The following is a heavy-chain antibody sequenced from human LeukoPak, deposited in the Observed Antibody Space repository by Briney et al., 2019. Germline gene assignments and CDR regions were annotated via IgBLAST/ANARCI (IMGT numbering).Heavy chain of an antibody. D-gene: IGHD3-22*01. CDR3: ARLPLYYYDSSGPVRAFDI. CDR1: GDSITSYY. V-gene: IGHV4-34*01. CDR2: INHSGST. Sequence: WETLSLTCSVSGDSITSYYWAWIRQSPEKGLEWIGEINHSGSTNYNPSLKSRVTISVDTSKNQFSLKLSSVTVADTAVYYCARLPLYYYDSSGPVRAFDIWGQGTMVTVSS. J-gene: IGHJ3*02.